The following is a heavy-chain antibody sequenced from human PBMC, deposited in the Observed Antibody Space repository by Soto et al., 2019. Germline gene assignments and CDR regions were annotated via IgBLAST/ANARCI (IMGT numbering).Heavy chain of an antibody. CDR1: GITFSDHY. Sequence: GGSLRLSCAGSGITFSDHYIGWVRQAPGKGLEWVGRSRDKAQGYSTAYVASVKGRFTASRDESENSVYLQMNSLKTEDTAVYYRVGTTYVSDSSGYARCFDLWDEETLVTV. J-gene: IGHJ5*02. CDR2: SRDKAQGYST. D-gene: IGHD3-22*01. V-gene: IGHV3-72*01. CDR3: VGTTYVSDSSGYARCFDL.